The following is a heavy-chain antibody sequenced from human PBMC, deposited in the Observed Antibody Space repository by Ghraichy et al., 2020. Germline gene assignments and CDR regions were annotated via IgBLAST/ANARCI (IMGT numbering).Heavy chain of an antibody. Sequence: ASVKVSCKASGYTFTGVYMHWVRQAPGQGLEWMGRINPNSGDTNYAQKFQGRVSMTRDTTTSTVYMELGRLTSDDTAVYFCVRDCSGGSCYTEDFAYWGQRTLVTVSS. J-gene: IGHJ4*02. CDR2: INPNSGDT. CDR3: VRDCSGGSCYTEDFAY. V-gene: IGHV1-2*06. D-gene: IGHD2-15*01. CDR1: GYTFTGVY.